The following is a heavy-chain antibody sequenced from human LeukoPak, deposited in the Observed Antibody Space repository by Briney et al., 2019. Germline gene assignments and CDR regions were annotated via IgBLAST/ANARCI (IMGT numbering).Heavy chain of an antibody. J-gene: IGHJ4*02. CDR2: INTNTGNP. CDR3: ARRIAVAGGYYFDY. Sequence: ASVKVSCKASGYTFTSYAMNWVRQAPGQGLEWRGWINTNTGNPTYAQGFTGRFVFSLDTSVSTAYLQWSSLKASDTAMYYCARRIAVAGGYYFDYWGQGTLVTVSS. V-gene: IGHV7-4-1*02. D-gene: IGHD6-19*01. CDR1: GYTFTSYA.